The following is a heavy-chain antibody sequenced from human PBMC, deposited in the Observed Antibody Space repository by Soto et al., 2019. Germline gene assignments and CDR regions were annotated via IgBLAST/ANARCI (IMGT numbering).Heavy chain of an antibody. D-gene: IGHD2-8*02. Sequence: SAKPSCKDPGYTFTGHYMHWLRQAPGQGLEWMGWINPNSGGTNYAQKFQGWVTMTRDTSISTAYMELSRLRSDDTAVYYCARIWVLDSFDMWGQWTIV. J-gene: IGHJ3*02. CDR2: INPNSGGT. V-gene: IGHV1-2*04. CDR1: GYTFTGHY. CDR3: ARIWVLDSFDM.